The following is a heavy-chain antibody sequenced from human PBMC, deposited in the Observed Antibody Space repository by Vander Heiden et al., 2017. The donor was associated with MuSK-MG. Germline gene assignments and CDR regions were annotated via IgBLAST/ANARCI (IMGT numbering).Heavy chain of an antibody. J-gene: IGHJ4*02. CDR2: ITASGGNT. D-gene: IGHD1-26*01. V-gene: IGHV3-23*01. CDR3: AKGATTFDY. CDR1: GFTFSSYG. Sequence: EVHLLESGGGLVQPGGSLRLSCLASGFTFSSYGMSWVRQAPGKGLEWVSGITASGGNTYYTDSVKGRFTISRDNAKNTVYLQMNSLRAEDTAIYYCAKGATTFDYWGQGALVTVSS.